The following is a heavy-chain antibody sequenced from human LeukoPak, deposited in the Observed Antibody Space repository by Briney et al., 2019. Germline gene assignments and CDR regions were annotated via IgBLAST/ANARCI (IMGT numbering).Heavy chain of an antibody. CDR2: IKEDGSEI. CDR3: ARDRGYSTFDY. Sequence: GGSLRLSCAASAFTFSNYWMSWVRQAPGKGLEWVANIKEDGSEINYVDSVKGRFTIYRDNAKNSLYLQMNSLRVDDTAVYYCARDRGYSTFDYWGQGTLDTVSS. J-gene: IGHJ4*02. D-gene: IGHD4-23*01. CDR1: AFTFSNYW. V-gene: IGHV3-7*01.